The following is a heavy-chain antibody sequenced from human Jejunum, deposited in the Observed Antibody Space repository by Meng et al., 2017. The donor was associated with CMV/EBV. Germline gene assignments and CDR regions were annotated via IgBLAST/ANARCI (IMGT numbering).Heavy chain of an antibody. D-gene: IGHD1-26*01. CDR2: INPKTGDT. CDR1: GYTVSDYY. J-gene: IGHJ4*02. CDR3: AKDAGSFLDYFFDF. Sequence: GYTVSDYYIQWVRQAPGQGLEWMGWINPKTGDTKYPQKLQGRVTLTRDMSINTVYMEMTRLNSDDTAMYYCAKDAGSFLDYFFDFWGQGTRVTVSS. V-gene: IGHV1-2*02.